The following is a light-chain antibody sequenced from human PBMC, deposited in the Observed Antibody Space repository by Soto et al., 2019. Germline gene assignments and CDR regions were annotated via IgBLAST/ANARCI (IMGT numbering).Light chain of an antibody. Sequence: IVLTQSPGTLSLSPGERATLSCRASQSVSSNHLAWYQQKPGQAPRLLIYGASSRATGIPNRFSGSGSGTDFTLTISRLEPEDFAVYYCQQYGNSPQTFGQGTKVDIK. CDR3: QQYGNSPQT. CDR2: GAS. J-gene: IGKJ1*01. CDR1: QSVSSNH. V-gene: IGKV3-20*01.